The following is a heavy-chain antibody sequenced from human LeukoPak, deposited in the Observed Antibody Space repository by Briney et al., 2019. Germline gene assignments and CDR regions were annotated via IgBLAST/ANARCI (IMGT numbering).Heavy chain of an antibody. CDR3: ARPHCSGGTCFDY. Sequence: GGSLRLSCAASGFTLSSNWMSWVRQAPRKGLEWVAHIKEDGSEKHYVDSVKGRFTISRDNAKNSLYLQMNSLRAEDTAVYYCARPHCSGGTCFDYWGQGTLVTVSS. D-gene: IGHD2-15*01. CDR2: IKEDGSEK. V-gene: IGHV3-7*04. J-gene: IGHJ4*02. CDR1: GFTLSSNW.